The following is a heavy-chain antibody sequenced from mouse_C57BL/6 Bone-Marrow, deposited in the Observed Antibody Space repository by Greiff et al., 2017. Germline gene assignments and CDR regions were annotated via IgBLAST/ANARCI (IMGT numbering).Heavy chain of an antibody. CDR1: GYSFTDYN. D-gene: IGHD2-1*01. Sequence: VQLKESGPELVKPGASVKISCKASGYSFTDYNMNWVKQRNGKSLEWIGVINPNYGTTSYNQQFKGKATLTVDQTSSTAYMQLNSLTYEDSAVYYCARGGNYRGYFDYWGQGTTLTVSS. J-gene: IGHJ2*01. CDR2: INPNYGTT. CDR3: ARGGNYRGYFDY. V-gene: IGHV1-39*01.